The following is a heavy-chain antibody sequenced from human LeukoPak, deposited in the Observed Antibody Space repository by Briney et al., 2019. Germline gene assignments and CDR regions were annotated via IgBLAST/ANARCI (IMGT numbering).Heavy chain of an antibody. Sequence: GGSLRLSCAASGFTFSSYAMHWARQAPGKGLEWVAVISYDGSNKYYADSVKGRFTISRDNSKNTLYLQMNSLRAEDTAVYYCAKITDRQYYDILTGYPPWDYWGQGTLVTVSS. CDR2: ISYDGSNK. V-gene: IGHV3-30*04. CDR3: AKITDRQYYDILTGYPPWDY. D-gene: IGHD3-9*01. J-gene: IGHJ4*02. CDR1: GFTFSSYA.